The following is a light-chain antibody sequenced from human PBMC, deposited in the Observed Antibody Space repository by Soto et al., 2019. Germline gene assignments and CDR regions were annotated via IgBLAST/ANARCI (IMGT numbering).Light chain of an antibody. J-gene: IGLJ3*02. V-gene: IGLV4-69*01. Sequence: QLVLTQSPSASASLGASVKLTCTLSSGHSNYAIAWHQQQPKKGPRYLMKLNSDGSHNKGDGIPDRFSGSISGAERYLTISSLQSEDEADYYCQTWDIGVHVVFGGGTKLTVL. CDR1: SGHSNYA. CDR3: QTWDIGVHVV. CDR2: LNSDGSH.